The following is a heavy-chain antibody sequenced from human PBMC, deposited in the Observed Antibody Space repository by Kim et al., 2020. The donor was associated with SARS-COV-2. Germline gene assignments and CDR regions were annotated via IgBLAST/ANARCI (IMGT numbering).Heavy chain of an antibody. V-gene: IGHV4-39*01. Sequence: YYNPSLKNRVTISVGTSKSPFSQKLSSVTAADTAVYYCARPGGFLPYFDYWGQGTLVTVSS. CDR3: ARPGGFLPYFDY. J-gene: IGHJ4*02. D-gene: IGHD3-10*01.